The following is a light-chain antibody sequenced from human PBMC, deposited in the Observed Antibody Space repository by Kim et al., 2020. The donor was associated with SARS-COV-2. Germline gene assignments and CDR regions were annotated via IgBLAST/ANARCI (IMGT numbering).Light chain of an antibody. CDR1: SGGIASNY. CDR3: QSYDRTNVV. Sequence: NFMLTQPHSVSESPGKTVTISCTRSSGGIASNYVQWYQQRPGSAPTIVIYEDNERPSGVPDRFSGSIDSSSDSASLTLSGLKTEDEADYYCQSYDRTNVVFGGGTQLTVL. J-gene: IGLJ3*02. CDR2: EDN. V-gene: IGLV6-57*04.